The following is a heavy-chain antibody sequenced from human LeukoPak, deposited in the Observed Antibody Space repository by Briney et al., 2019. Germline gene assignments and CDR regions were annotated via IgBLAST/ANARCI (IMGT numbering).Heavy chain of an antibody. CDR2: IYPGDSDT. CDR1: GSTFANYW. Sequence: GESLKISCKGSGSTFANYWIGWVRQLPGKGLEWMGIIYPGDSDTRYSPSFQGQVTISADKSISTAYLQWSSLKASDTAMYYCARGSGSYILSHFDYWGQGTLVTVSS. D-gene: IGHD3-10*01. V-gene: IGHV5-51*01. J-gene: IGHJ4*02. CDR3: ARGSGSYILSHFDY.